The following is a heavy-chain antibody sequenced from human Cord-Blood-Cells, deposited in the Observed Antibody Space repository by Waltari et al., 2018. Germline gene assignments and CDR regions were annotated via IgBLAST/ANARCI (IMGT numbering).Heavy chain of an antibody. Sequence: EVQLVESGGGLVQPGGSLRLSCAASGFTFSSYEMNWVRQAPGKGLEWVSYISRSGSTIYYADSVKGRFTISRDNAKNSLYLQMNSLRAEDTAVYYCARDLGYCTGGVCYNWFDPWGQGTLVTVSS. CDR2: ISRSGSTI. D-gene: IGHD2-8*02. J-gene: IGHJ5*02. CDR3: ARDLGYCTGGVCYNWFDP. CDR1: GFTFSSYE. V-gene: IGHV3-48*03.